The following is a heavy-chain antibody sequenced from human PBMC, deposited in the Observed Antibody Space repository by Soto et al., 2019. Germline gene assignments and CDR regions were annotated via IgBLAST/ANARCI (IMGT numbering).Heavy chain of an antibody. CDR1: WVSVPSNSAA. CDR2: TYYRCRWYN. CDR3: ARDILEQWLVYYYYGMDV. J-gene: IGHJ6*02. D-gene: IGHD6-19*01. V-gene: IGHV6-1*01. Sequence: SRTPSLTCALSWVSVPSNSAAWHWIRQSPSRGLDWLGRTYYRCRWYNAYAVSVKSRTTIHPDTSKNQFSLQLNSVTPEDTAVYYCARDILEQWLVYYYYGMDVWGQGTTVPVS.